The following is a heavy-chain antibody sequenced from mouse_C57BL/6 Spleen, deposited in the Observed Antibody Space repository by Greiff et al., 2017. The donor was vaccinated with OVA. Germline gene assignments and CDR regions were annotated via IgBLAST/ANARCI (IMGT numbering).Heavy chain of an antibody. J-gene: IGHJ3*01. Sequence: EVQLQQSGPELVKPGASVKISCKASGYTFTDYYMNWVKQSHGKSLEWIGDINPNNGGTSYNQKFKGKATLTVDKSSSTAYMELRSLTSEDSAVYYCAILTGVAWFAYWGQGTLVTVSA. D-gene: IGHD4-1*01. CDR1: GYTFTDYY. CDR3: AILTGVAWFAY. CDR2: INPNNGGT. V-gene: IGHV1-26*01.